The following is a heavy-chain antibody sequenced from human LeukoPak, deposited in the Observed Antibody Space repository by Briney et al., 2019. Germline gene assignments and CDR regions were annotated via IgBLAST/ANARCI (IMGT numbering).Heavy chain of an antibody. D-gene: IGHD6-13*01. J-gene: IGHJ4*02. V-gene: IGHV3-23*01. CDR1: GFTVSSNY. CDR3: AKVDSPRFIAAAFYDY. Sequence: PGGSLRLSCAASGFTVSSNYMSWVRQAPGKGLEWVSAISGSGGSTYYADSVKGRFTISRDNPKNTLYLQMNSLRAEDTAVYYCAKVDSPRFIAAAFYDYWGQGTLVTVSS. CDR2: ISGSGGST.